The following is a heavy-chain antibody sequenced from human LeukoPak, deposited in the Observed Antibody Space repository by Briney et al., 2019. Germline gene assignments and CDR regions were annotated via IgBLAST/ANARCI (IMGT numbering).Heavy chain of an antibody. D-gene: IGHD4-17*01. Sequence: GRSLRLSCAASGFTFSTYAMHWVRQAPGKGLEGVAVISHDGSNKYYAESVKGRFTVSRDNYKNTLYLQMSDLTSDDTAVYYCVRGGSPTVTLEYWGQGTLVTVSS. CDR2: ISHDGSNK. V-gene: IGHV3-30-3*01. CDR3: VRGGSPTVTLEY. CDR1: GFTFSTYA. J-gene: IGHJ4*02.